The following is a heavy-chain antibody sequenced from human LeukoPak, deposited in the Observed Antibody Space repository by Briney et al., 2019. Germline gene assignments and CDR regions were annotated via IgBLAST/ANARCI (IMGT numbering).Heavy chain of an antibody. Sequence: GGSLRLSCAASGFTFSSYAMSWVRQAPGKGLEWVSAISGSGGSTYYADSVKGRFTISRDNSKNTLYLQMNSLRAEDTAVYYCARAYYYDSSGYGRPFDYWGQGTLVTVSS. V-gene: IGHV3-23*01. CDR3: ARAYYYDSSGYGRPFDY. CDR2: ISGSGGST. CDR1: GFTFSSYA. J-gene: IGHJ4*02. D-gene: IGHD3-22*01.